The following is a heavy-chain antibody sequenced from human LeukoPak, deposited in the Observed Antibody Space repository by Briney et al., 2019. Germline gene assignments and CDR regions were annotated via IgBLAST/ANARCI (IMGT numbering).Heavy chain of an antibody. CDR3: ARDLSVVAGSY. V-gene: IGHV3-21*01. D-gene: IGHD6-19*01. J-gene: IGHJ4*02. CDR1: GFTFSSYS. CDR2: IIISSSYI. Sequence: PGGSLRLSCAASGFTFSSYSMNWVRQPPGKGLKWASSIIISSSYIYYADSVKGRFTISRDNAKNSLYLQMNSLRAEDTAVYYCARDLSVVAGSYWGQGTLVTVSS.